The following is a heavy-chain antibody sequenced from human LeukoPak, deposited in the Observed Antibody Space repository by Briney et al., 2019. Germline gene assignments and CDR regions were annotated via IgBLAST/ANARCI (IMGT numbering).Heavy chain of an antibody. CDR2: IYTSGNT. J-gene: IGHJ2*01. CDR3: ARDALYCSSTSCYRYWYFDL. D-gene: IGHD2-2*01. CDR1: GGSISGYY. V-gene: IGHV4-4*07. Sequence: SETLSLTCTVSGGSISGYYWNWIRQPAGKGLEWIGRIYTSGNTNYNPSLKSRVTMSVDTSKNQFSLKLSSVTAADTAVYYCARDALYCSSTSCYRYWYFDLWGRGTLVTVSS.